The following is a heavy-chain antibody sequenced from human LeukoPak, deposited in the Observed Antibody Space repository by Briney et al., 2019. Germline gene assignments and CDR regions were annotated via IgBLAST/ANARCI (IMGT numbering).Heavy chain of an antibody. CDR2: INHSGST. J-gene: IGHJ6*03. CDR1: GGSFSGYY. D-gene: IGHD3-3*01. CDR3: ARSNRFLESLQQSYYYYTDV. Sequence: KPSETLSLTCAVYGGSFSGYYWSWIRQPPGKGLEWIGEINHSGSTNYNPSLKSRVTISVDTSKNQFSLKLSSVTAADTAVYYCARSNRFLESLQQSYYYYTDVWGKGPTVPVSS. V-gene: IGHV4-34*01.